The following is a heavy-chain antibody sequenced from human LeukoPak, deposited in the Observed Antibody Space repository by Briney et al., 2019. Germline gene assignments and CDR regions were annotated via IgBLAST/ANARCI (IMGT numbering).Heavy chain of an antibody. CDR2: INPSGGST. Sequence: ASVKVSCTASGCTFTIYYMHWVRQAPGQGLEWMGIINPSGGSTSYAQKFQGRVTMTRDTSTSTVYMELSSLRSEDTAVYYCAREPMGIAVAGSGYFDYWGQGTLVTVSS. CDR3: AREPMGIAVAGSGYFDY. CDR1: GCTFTIYY. D-gene: IGHD6-19*01. V-gene: IGHV1-46*01. J-gene: IGHJ4*02.